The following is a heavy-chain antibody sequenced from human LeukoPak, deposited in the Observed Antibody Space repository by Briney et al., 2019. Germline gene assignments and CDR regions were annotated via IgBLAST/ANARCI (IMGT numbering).Heavy chain of an antibody. CDR1: GFTFSSYS. V-gene: IGHV3-21*01. CDR2: ISSSSSYI. D-gene: IGHD2-2*02. J-gene: IGHJ6*03. Sequence: GGSLRLSCAASGFTFSSYSMNWVRQAPGKGLEWVSSISSSSSYIYCADSVKGRFTISRDNAKNSLYLQMNSLRAEDTAVYYCARDDVVVVPAAIEYYYYYMDVWGKGTTVTVSS. CDR3: ARDDVVVVPAAIEYYYYYMDV.